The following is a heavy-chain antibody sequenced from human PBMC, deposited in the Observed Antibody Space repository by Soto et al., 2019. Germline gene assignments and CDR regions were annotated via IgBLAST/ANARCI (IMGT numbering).Heavy chain of an antibody. CDR3: AKHSGVRLIFGVGFDY. D-gene: IGHD3-3*01. CDR1: GFTFSSYA. V-gene: IGHV3-23*01. J-gene: IGHJ4*02. CDR2: ISGSGGST. Sequence: PGGSLRLSCAASGFTFSSYAMSWVRQAPGKGLEWVSAISGSGGSTYYADSVKGRFTISRDNSKNTLYLQMNSLRAEDTAVYYCAKHSGVRLIFGVGFDYWGQGTLVTVSS.